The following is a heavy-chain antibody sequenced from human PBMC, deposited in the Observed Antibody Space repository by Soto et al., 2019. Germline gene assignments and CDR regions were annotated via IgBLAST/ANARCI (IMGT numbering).Heavy chain of an antibody. J-gene: IGHJ3*02. CDR1: GFIFSPYG. Sequence: GGSLRLACAASGFIFSPYGIHWVRQAPGKGLEWVALIRNDGSDKYYAESVTGRFTISRDNSKNTVYLQMNSLRAEDTALYFCARAPRMGPIVIWGQGTMVTVSS. V-gene: IGHV3-33*01. CDR2: IRNDGSDK. CDR3: ARAPRMGPIVI.